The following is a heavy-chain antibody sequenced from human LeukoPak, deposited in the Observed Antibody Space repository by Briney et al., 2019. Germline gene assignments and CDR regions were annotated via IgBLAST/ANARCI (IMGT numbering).Heavy chain of an antibody. CDR3: AGDMTTVTG. J-gene: IGHJ4*02. V-gene: IGHV3-23*01. CDR2: HTASAGRT. Sequence: PGGSLRLSCAASGFTFSSYTMSWVRRAPGKGLEWVSAHTASAGRTYYADSVKGRFTISRDNAKNSLYLQMNSLRAEDTAVYYCAGDMTTVTGWGQGTLVTVSS. D-gene: IGHD4-17*01. CDR1: GFTFSSYT.